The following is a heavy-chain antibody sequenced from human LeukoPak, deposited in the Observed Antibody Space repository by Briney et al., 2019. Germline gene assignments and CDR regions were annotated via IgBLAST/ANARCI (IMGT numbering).Heavy chain of an antibody. CDR1: GFTFSNYW. CDR3: ARAREITVSGTDYFDY. V-gene: IGHV3-7*01. Sequence: GGSLRLSCAVSGFTFSNYWMTWVRQAPGKGLEWVANIKHDGSGPSYLDSVKGRFTISRDNARNSLSLQMSSLRAEDTAVYYCARAREITVSGTDYFDYWGQGALVTVSS. CDR2: IKHDGSGP. J-gene: IGHJ4*02. D-gene: IGHD6-19*01.